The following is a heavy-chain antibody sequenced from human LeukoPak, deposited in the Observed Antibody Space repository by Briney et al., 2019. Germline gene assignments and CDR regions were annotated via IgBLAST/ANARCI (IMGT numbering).Heavy chain of an antibody. CDR2: IKSDGITI. CDR3: LRDLNWSLDQ. D-gene: IGHD1-20*01. Sequence: GGSLRLSCAASGFTFSNYMMHWVRHAPGKGLVWVSRIKSDGITITYADSVRGRFTISRDNAKNTLYLQMNSLRAEDTAVYYCLRDLNWSLDQWGQGTLVTVSS. CDR1: GFTFSNYM. V-gene: IGHV3-74*01. J-gene: IGHJ4*02.